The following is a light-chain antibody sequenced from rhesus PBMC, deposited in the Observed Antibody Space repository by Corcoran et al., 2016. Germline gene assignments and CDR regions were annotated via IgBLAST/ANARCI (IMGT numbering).Light chain of an antibody. V-gene: IGKV1-66*01. J-gene: IGKJ2*01. CDR2: SAS. CDR3: QQYHNIPYS. CDR1: QDINNY. Sequence: DIQMTQSPSSLSASVGDRVTITCRASQDINNYLSWYQQIPGKAPKPLIYSASSLETWVPSRFSGPRSGTDYALTITTLRPEDVATSYCQQYHNIPYSFGQGTKVEIK.